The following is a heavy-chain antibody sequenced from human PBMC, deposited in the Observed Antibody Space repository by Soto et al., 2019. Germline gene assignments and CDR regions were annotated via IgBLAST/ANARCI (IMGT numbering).Heavy chain of an antibody. CDR2: IKHSGST. D-gene: IGHD2-15*01. CDR3: ASGLAYHEVVVAATLNPSFDY. CDR1: GGSFSGYY. J-gene: IGHJ4*02. V-gene: IGHV4-34*01. Sequence: SETLSLTCAVYGGSFSGYYWSWIRQPPGKGLEWSGEIKHSGSTNYNLSLKSRVTISVDTSKNQFSVKLSSVTAADTAVDYCASGLAYHEVVVAATLNPSFDYWGQGTLVTVSS.